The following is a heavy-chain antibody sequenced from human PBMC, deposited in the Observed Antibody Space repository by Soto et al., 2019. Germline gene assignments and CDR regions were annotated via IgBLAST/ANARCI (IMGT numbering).Heavy chain of an antibody. J-gene: IGHJ6*02. CDR2: FDPEDGET. V-gene: IGHV1-24*01. CDR1: GYTFTSYA. D-gene: IGHD5-12*01. Sequence: EASVKVSCKASGYTFTSYAMHWVRQAPGQRLEWMGGFDPEDGETIYAQKFQGRVTMTEDTSTDTAYMELSSLRSEDTAVYYCATGWYSGYPQPNYYYGMDVWGQGTTVTVSS. CDR3: ATGWYSGYPQPNYYYGMDV.